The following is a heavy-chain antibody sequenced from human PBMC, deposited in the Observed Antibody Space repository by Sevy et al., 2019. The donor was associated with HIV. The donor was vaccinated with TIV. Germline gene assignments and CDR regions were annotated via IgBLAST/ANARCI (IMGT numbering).Heavy chain of an antibody. CDR1: GGSINSDH. J-gene: IGHJ3*02. CDR2: VYYTGGT. V-gene: IGHV4-59*08. CDR3: ARRNDFDI. Sequence: SETLSLTCTVSGGSINSDHWNWIRQPPGKGLEWIGYVYYTGGTNYNPSLKNRVTISVDRTKNQFSLKLTSVTAADSAVYYCARRNDFDIWGQGAMVTVSS.